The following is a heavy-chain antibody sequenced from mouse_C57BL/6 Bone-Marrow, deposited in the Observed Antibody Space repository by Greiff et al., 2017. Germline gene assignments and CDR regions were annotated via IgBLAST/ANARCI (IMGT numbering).Heavy chain of an antibody. CDR1: GYAFSSYW. J-gene: IGHJ2*01. CDR3: ARSGDYDSYFDY. V-gene: IGHV1-80*01. D-gene: IGHD2-4*01. Sequence: VQLQQSGAELVKPGASVKISCKASGYAFSSYWMNWVKQRPGKGLEWIGQIYPGDGDTNYNGKFKGKATLTADKSSSTAYMQLSSLTSEDSAVYFCARSGDYDSYFDYGGQGTTLTVSS. CDR2: IYPGDGDT.